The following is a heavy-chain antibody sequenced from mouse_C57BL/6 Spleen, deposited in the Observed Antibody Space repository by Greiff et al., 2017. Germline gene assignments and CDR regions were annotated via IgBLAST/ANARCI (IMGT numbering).Heavy chain of an antibody. D-gene: IGHD2-4*01. CDR1: GYTFTDYY. CDR2: IYPGSGNT. Sequence: QVQLQQSGAELVRPGASVKLSCKASGYTFTDYYINWVKQRPGQGLEWIARIYPGSGNTYYNEKFKGKATLTAEKSSSTAYMQLSSLTSEDSAVYFCARLLYYEYYAMDYWGQGTSVTVSS. CDR3: ARLLYYEYYAMDY. V-gene: IGHV1-76*01. J-gene: IGHJ4*01.